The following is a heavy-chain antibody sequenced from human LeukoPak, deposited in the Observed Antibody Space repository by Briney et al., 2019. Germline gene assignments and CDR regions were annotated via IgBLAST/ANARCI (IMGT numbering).Heavy chain of an antibody. J-gene: IGHJ4*02. CDR3: ARDYYGSGSLNY. Sequence: ASVKVSCKASGYTFTSYAMHWVRQAPGQRLEWMGWINAGNGNTKYSQKFQGRVTMTRNTSISTAYMELSSLRSEDTAVYYCARDYYGSGSLNYWGQGTLVTVSS. CDR1: GYTFTSYA. V-gene: IGHV1-3*01. D-gene: IGHD3-10*01. CDR2: INAGNGNT.